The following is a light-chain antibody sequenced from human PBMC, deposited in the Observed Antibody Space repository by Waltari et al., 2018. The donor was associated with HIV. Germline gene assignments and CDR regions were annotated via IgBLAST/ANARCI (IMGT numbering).Light chain of an antibody. J-gene: IGKJ1*01. CDR3: QQYDSTPWT. CDR2: WAS. V-gene: IGKV4-1*01. CDR1: QSVLYRSNNKEY. Sequence: DIVMTQSPDSLAVSLGERATINCKSSQSVLYRSNNKEYLAWYQQKPGQPPKLLIYWASTRESGVPDRFSGSGSGTDFTLTISSLLAEDVAVYYCQQYDSTPWTFGQGTRVEIK.